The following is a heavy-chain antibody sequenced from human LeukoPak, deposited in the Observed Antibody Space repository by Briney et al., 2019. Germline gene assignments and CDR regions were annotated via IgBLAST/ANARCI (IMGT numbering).Heavy chain of an antibody. CDR1: GFTFSSYA. CDR3: ARDPGHYFDY. V-gene: IGHV3-30-3*01. CDR2: ISYDGSNK. D-gene: IGHD7-27*01. J-gene: IGHJ4*02. Sequence: GGSLRLSCAASGFTFSSYAMHWVRQAPGKGLEWVAVISYDGSNKYYADSVKGRFTISRDNSKNTLYLQMNSLRAEDTAVYYCARDPGHYFDYWGQGTLVTVSS.